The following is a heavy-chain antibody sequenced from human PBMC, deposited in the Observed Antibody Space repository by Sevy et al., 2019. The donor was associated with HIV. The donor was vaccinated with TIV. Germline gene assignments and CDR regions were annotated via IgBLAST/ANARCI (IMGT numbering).Heavy chain of an antibody. Sequence: GGSLRLSCAASGFTFSSYAMHWVRQAPGKGLEWVAVISYDGSNKYYADSVKGRFTISRDNSKNTLYLQMNSLRAEDTVVYYCARGGGKWELLADYWGQGTLVTVSS. J-gene: IGHJ4*02. CDR2: ISYDGSNK. V-gene: IGHV3-30-3*01. D-gene: IGHD1-26*01. CDR3: ARGGGKWELLADY. CDR1: GFTFSSYA.